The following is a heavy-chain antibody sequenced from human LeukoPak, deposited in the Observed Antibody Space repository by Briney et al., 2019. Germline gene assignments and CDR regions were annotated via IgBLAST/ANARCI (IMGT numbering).Heavy chain of an antibody. CDR1: GFMFSTYS. D-gene: IGHD6-6*01. CDR2: ISRSSSYI. Sequence: PGGSLRPSCAASGFMFSTYSMSWVRQAPGKGLEWVSSISRSSSYIYYADSVKGRFTISRDNAKNSLYLQMNSLRAEDTAVYYCARLYSSSSGKAFDIWGQGTMVTVSS. CDR3: ARLYSSSSGKAFDI. V-gene: IGHV3-21*01. J-gene: IGHJ3*02.